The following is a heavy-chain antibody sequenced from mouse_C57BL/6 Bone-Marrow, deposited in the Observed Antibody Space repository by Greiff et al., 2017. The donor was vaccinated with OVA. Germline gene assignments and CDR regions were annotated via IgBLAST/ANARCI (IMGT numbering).Heavy chain of an antibody. V-gene: IGHV1-22*01. J-gene: IGHJ2*01. CDR1: GYTFTDYN. CDR3: ARRYYYGSSFDFDY. CDR2: INPNNGGT. D-gene: IGHD1-1*01. Sequence: VQLKESGPELVKPGASVKMSCKASGYTFTDYNMHWVKQSHGKSLEWIGYINPNNGGTSYNQKFKGKATLTVNKSSSTAYMELRSLTSEDSAVYYCARRYYYGSSFDFDYWGQGTTLTVSS.